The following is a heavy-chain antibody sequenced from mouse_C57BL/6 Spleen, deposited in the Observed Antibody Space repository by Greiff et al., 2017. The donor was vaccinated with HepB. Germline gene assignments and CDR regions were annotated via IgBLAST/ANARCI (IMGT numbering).Heavy chain of an antibody. V-gene: IGHV1-80*01. J-gene: IGHJ1*03. Sequence: QVQLQQSGAELVKPGASVKISCKASGYAFSSYWMNWVKQRPGKGLEWIGQIYPGDGDTNYNGKFKGKATLTADKSSSTAYMQLSSLTSEDSAVYFCARRSTTVVATDWYFDVWGTGTTVTVSS. D-gene: IGHD1-1*01. CDR2: IYPGDGDT. CDR3: ARRSTTVVATDWYFDV. CDR1: GYAFSSYW.